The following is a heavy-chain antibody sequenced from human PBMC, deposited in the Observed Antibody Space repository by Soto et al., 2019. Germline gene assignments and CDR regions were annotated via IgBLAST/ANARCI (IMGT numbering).Heavy chain of an antibody. D-gene: IGHD4-17*01. CDR1: GGSISSGDYY. Sequence: QVQLQESGPGLVKPSQTLSLTCTVSGGSISSGDYYWSWIRQPPGKGLEWIGYIYYSGSTYYNPSLKSRVTISVDTSKNQFSLKLSSVTAADTAVYYCARGSLFYGDPGWDWFDPWGQGTLVTVSS. J-gene: IGHJ5*02. CDR2: IYYSGST. V-gene: IGHV4-30-4*01. CDR3: ARGSLFYGDPGWDWFDP.